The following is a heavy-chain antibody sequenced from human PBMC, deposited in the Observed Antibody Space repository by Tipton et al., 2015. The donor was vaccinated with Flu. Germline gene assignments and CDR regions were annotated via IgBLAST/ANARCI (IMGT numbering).Heavy chain of an antibody. V-gene: IGHV3-21*05. Sequence: SLRLSCAASGFTFSSYGMHWVRQAPGKGLEWVSYISSSSSYTNYADSVKGRFTISRDNAKNSLYLQMNSLRAEDTAVYYCARAPNYYYMDVWGKGTTVTVSS. CDR1: GFTFSSYG. J-gene: IGHJ6*03. CDR3: ARAPNYYYMDV. CDR2: ISSSSSYT.